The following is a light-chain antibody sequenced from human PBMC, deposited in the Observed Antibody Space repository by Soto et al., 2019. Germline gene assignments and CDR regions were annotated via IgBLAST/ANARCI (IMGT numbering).Light chain of an antibody. CDR2: GNN. V-gene: IGLV1-40*01. J-gene: IGLJ3*02. CDR1: SSNIGAGYD. CDR3: QSYDSSLSGCV. Sequence: QSVLTQPPSVSGAPGQRVTISCTGSSSNIGAGYDVHWYQQLPGTAPKLLIYGNNNRPSGVPDRFSGSKSGTSASLAITGLQAEDGADYYCQSYDSSLSGCVFGGGTKLTVL.